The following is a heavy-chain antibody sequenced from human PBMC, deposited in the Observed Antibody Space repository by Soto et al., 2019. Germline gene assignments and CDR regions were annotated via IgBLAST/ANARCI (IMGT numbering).Heavy chain of an antibody. CDR2: IYYSGST. V-gene: IGHV4-59*08. D-gene: IGHD2-21*02. J-gene: IGHJ6*03. Sequence: PSETLSLTCTVSGGSISSYYWSWIRQPPGKGLEWIGYIYYSGSTNYNPSLKSRVTISVDTSKNQFSLKLSSVTAADTAVYYCARHLSSRGDPDENYYYYMDVWGKGTTVTVSS. CDR3: ARHLSSRGDPDENYYYYMDV. CDR1: GGSISSYY.